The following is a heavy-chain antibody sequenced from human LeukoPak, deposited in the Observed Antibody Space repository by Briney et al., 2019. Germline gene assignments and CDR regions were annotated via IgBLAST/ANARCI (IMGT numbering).Heavy chain of an antibody. D-gene: IGHD1-26*01. Sequence: ASVKVSCKASGGTFSSYAISWVRQAPGQGLEWMGRIIPILGIANYAQKFQGRVTITADKSTSTAYMELSSLRSEDTAVYYCACRSGSYNYYYYGMDVWGQGTMVTVSS. CDR1: GGTFSSYA. CDR2: IIPILGIA. V-gene: IGHV1-69*04. CDR3: ACRSGSYNYYYYGMDV. J-gene: IGHJ6*02.